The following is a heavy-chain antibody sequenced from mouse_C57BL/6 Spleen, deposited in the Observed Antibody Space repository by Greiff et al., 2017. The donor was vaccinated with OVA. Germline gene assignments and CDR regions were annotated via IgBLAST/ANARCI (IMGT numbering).Heavy chain of an antibody. CDR3: TRGGITTVVDYFDY. CDR1: GFTFSSYA. J-gene: IGHJ2*01. V-gene: IGHV5-9-1*02. Sequence: EVKLVESGEGLVKPGGSLKLSCAASGFTFSSYAMSWVRQTPEKRLEWVAYISSGGDYSYYADTVKGRFTISRDNARSTLYLQMSSLKSEDTAMYYCTRGGITTVVDYFDYWGQGTTLTVSS. D-gene: IGHD1-1*01. CDR2: ISSGGDYS.